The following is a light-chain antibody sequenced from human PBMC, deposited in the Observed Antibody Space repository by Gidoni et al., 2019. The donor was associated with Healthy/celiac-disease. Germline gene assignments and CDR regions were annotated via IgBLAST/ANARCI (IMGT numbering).Light chain of an antibody. CDR1: QSVGSN. V-gene: IGKV3D-15*01. Sequence: EKGLTQSPATLSVSPGERAPLSCRASQSVGSNLAWYQQTPGQAPRLLIYGASTRATGIPARFSGSGSGTEFTLTISSMKSEDFAVHYCQQYNNWPPLTFGGGTKVEIK. J-gene: IGKJ4*01. CDR3: QQYNNWPPLT. CDR2: GAS.